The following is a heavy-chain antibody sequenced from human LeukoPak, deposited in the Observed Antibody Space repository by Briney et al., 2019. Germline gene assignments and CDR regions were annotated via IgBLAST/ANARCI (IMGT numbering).Heavy chain of an antibody. CDR2: ISGSGGST. CDR3: EKYSDPLGELSSLFDY. CDR1: GFTFSSYA. Sequence: GSLRLPCAASGFTFSSYAMSWVRQAPGKGLEWVSAISGSGGSTYYADSVKGRFTISRDNSKNTLYLQMNSLRAEDTAVYSCEKYSDPLGELSSLFDYWGQGTLVTVSS. D-gene: IGHD3-16*02. V-gene: IGHV3-23*01. J-gene: IGHJ4*02.